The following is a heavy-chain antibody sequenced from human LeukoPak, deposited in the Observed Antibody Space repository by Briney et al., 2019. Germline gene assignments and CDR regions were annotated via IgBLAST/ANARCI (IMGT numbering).Heavy chain of an antibody. CDR1: GFTFSSYA. J-gene: IGHJ4*02. Sequence: GGSLRLSCAASGFTFSSYAMSWVRQAPGKGLEWVSAISGSGGSTYYADSVKGRFTISRDNSKNTLYLQMNSLRAEDTAVYYCAKDIAYGSGSYWEDYWGQGTLVTVSS. CDR2: ISGSGGST. D-gene: IGHD3-10*01. V-gene: IGHV3-23*01. CDR3: AKDIAYGSGSYWEDY.